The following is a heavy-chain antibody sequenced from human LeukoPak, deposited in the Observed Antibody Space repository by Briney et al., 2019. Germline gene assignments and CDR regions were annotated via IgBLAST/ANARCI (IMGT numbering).Heavy chain of an antibody. CDR2: ISYDGSNK. D-gene: IGHD2-2*01. CDR3: AREWSDIVVVPAAPGELGFYGMDV. J-gene: IGHJ6*02. CDR1: GVPFSSYA. Sequence: PGGTLRLSCEASGVPFSSYAMHWVRHAPGKELEWVALISYDGSNKYYADSVKGRFTISRDNSKNTLYLQMNSLRAEDTAVYYCAREWSDIVVVPAAPGELGFYGMDVWGQGTTVTVSS. V-gene: IGHV3-30-3*01.